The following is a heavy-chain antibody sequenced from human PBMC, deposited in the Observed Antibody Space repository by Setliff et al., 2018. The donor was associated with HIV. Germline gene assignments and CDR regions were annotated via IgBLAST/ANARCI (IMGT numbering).Heavy chain of an antibody. CDR2: IYYSGST. Sequence: KPSETLSFTCTVSGGPVSSGRYYWSWIRQPPGKGLEWIGYIYYSGSTNHNPSLKSRVTISLDTSKNQFSLKLTSVTAADTAVYYCARYRPRGYTLTGPYWGQGTLVTVSS. D-gene: IGHD6-25*01. CDR1: GGPVSSGRYY. CDR3: ARYRPRGYTLTGPY. J-gene: IGHJ4*02. V-gene: IGHV4-61*01.